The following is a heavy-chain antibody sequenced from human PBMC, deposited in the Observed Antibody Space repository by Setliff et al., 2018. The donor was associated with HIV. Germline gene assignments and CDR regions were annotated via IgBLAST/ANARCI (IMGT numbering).Heavy chain of an antibody. CDR1: GDSIKDYC. CDR2: MSFSANS. V-gene: IGHV4-59*01. D-gene: IGHD3-10*01. J-gene: IGHJ4*02. Sequence: SETLSLTCNVSGDSIKDYCWSWIRQPPGKGLEWLGYMSFSANSNYNPSLKNRITISIDTSKNQFSLRLKSVTAADAAIYYCARGAGAFGAKLDSWGQGSLVTVSS. CDR3: ARGAGAFGAKLDS.